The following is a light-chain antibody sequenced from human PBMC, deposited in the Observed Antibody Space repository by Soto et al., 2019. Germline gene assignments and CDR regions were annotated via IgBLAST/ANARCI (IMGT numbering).Light chain of an antibody. Sequence: QSALTKPPSASGSPGQSVTISCTGTSSDVGNYNYVSWYQLYPGKAPKLMIYDVHKRPSGVPDRFSGSKSGNTASLTVSGLQADDEADYYCSSYAGSNNWVFGGGTKLTVL. V-gene: IGLV2-8*01. CDR1: SSDVGNYNY. CDR3: SSYAGSNNWV. CDR2: DVH. J-gene: IGLJ3*02.